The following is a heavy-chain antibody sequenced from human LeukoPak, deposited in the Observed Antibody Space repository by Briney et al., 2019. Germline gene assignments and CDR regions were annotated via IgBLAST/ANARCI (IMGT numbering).Heavy chain of an antibody. J-gene: IGHJ1*01. Sequence: ASVKVSCKASGYTFTGYYMHWVRQAPGQGLEWMGWINPNSGGTNYAQKFQGRVTMTRDTSISTAYMELSRLRSDDTAVYYRARASVDTAMDEYFQHWGQGTLVTVSS. CDR3: ARASVDTAMDEYFQH. CDR2: INPNSGGT. CDR1: GYTFTGYY. D-gene: IGHD5-18*01. V-gene: IGHV1-2*02.